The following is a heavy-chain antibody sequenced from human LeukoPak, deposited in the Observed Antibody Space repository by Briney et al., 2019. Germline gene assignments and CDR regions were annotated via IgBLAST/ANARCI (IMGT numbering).Heavy chain of an antibody. V-gene: IGHV4-4*02. CDR1: GGSISSDHW. CDR3: ARGGRSAFDV. Sequence: TSETLSLTCAVSGGSISSDHWWSWVRPPPGKSLEWIGEIFHIGVTNYKPSLKSRVSMSVDKSRHQFSLNLRSMTAADTAVYFCARGGRSAFDVWGPGTKVIVSS. J-gene: IGHJ3*01. CDR2: IFHIGVT.